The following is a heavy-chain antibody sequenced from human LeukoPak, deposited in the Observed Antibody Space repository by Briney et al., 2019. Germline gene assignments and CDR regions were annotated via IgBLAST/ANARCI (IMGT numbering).Heavy chain of an antibody. CDR1: GYTFTGYY. Sequence: ASVKVSCKASGYTFTGYYMHWVRQAPGQGLEWMGRINPNSGGTNYAQKFQGRVTMTRDTSISTAYMELSRLRSDDTAVYYCASSPRCCSSTSCYPFDPWGQGTLVTVSS. CDR3: ASSPRCCSSTSCYPFDP. CDR2: INPNSGGT. J-gene: IGHJ5*02. D-gene: IGHD2-2*01. V-gene: IGHV1-2*06.